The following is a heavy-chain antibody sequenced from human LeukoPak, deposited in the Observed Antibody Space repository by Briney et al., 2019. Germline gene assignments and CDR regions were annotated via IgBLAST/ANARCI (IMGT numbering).Heavy chain of an antibody. CDR3: ARDLEHDTLTDYYLYYGMDV. CDR2: ISYDGGNE. J-gene: IGHJ6*02. D-gene: IGHD3-9*01. Sequence: GGSLRLSCAASGFRFSDYAIHWVRQAPGKGLEWVAFISYDGGNELYADSVKGRFTISRDNSKNTVYLQMNSLKPEETAVYYCARDLEHDTLTDYYLYYGMDVWGQGTTVTVSS. CDR1: GFRFSDYA. V-gene: IGHV3-30*03.